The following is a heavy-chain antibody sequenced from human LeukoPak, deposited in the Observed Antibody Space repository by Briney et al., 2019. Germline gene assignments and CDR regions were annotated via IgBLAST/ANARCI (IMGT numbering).Heavy chain of an antibody. CDR3: ARDRITVVRGFIGY. D-gene: IGHD3-10*01. J-gene: IGHJ4*02. CDR1: GYTFNDYY. Sequence: AASVKVSCRASGYTFNDYYIHWVRQAPGQGLGWMGWINPNTGGTNYAQKFQGRVTMTRDTSISTVYMELSRLRSDDTAVYSCARDRITVVRGFIGYWGQGTLVTVSS. V-gene: IGHV1-2*02. CDR2: INPNTGGT.